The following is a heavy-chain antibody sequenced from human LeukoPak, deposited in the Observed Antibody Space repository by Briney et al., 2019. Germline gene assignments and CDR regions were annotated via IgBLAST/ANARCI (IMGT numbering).Heavy chain of an antibody. V-gene: IGHV4-59*01. CDR2: IYYSEST. CDR3: ARGDCTNGVCPDY. D-gene: IGHD2-8*01. J-gene: IGHJ4*02. Sequence: SETLSLTCTVSGGSISSYYWSWIRQPPGKGLEWIGYIYYSESTNYNPSLKSRVTISVDTSKNQFSLKLSSVTAADTAVYYCARGDCTNGVCPDYWGQGTLVTVSS. CDR1: GGSISSYY.